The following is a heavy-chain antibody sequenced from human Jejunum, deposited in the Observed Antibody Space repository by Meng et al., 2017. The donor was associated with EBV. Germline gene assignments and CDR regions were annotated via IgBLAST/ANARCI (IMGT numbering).Heavy chain of an antibody. Sequence: QVPRGQSGAEVKKPGASVKLSCKTSGYTFIDYHVHWVRQAPGQGLEWMGILNPNNGATSYAQRIRGRVTMTRDTSTSTVYMELSSLRSEDTALYYCVGEIVAPYSFDQWGQGTLVTVSS. CDR1: GYTFIDYH. CDR2: LNPNNGAT. J-gene: IGHJ4*02. CDR3: VGEIVAPYSFDQ. V-gene: IGHV1-46*01. D-gene: IGHD5-12*01.